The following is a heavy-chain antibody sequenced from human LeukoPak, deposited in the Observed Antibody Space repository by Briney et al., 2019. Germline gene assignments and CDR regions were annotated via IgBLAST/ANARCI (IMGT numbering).Heavy chain of an antibody. Sequence: GGSLRLSCTASGFIFSSYAMNWVRQAPGKGLEWVSGIRVGGEMYYADFVKGRFTISRDNSDNTLYLQMSGLSAEDTAVYYCAKGTGDTGYYFDYWGQRTLVTVSS. D-gene: IGHD7-27*01. V-gene: IGHV3-23*01. CDR2: IRVGGEM. J-gene: IGHJ4*02. CDR3: AKGTGDTGYYFDY. CDR1: GFIFSSYA.